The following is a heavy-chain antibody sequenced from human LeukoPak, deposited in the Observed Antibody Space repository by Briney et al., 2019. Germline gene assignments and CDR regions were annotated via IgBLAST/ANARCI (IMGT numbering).Heavy chain of an antibody. Sequence: GGSLRLSCAASGFTYSIHWMHWARQAPGKGLVWLARISPDGSNTRYADSVEGRFSISRDNAKKTLYLQMNSLRVDDTSVYYCGRGGEIFNIDYWGQGNLVTVSS. V-gene: IGHV3-74*01. CDR2: ISPDGSNT. J-gene: IGHJ4*02. CDR1: GFTYSIHW. D-gene: IGHD3-3*01. CDR3: GRGGEIFNIDY.